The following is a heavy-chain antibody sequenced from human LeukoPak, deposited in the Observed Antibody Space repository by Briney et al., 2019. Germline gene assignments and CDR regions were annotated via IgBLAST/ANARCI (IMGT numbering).Heavy chain of an antibody. V-gene: IGHV3-21*01. CDR3: ARDYQGGFAP. CDR2: ISSGSSYK. D-gene: IGHD2-2*01. CDR1: GFTFSSYS. Sequence: PGGSLRLSCAASGFTFSSYSVNWVRQAPGKGLEWVSSISSGSSYKYYADSAKGRFTISRDNTKNSLYLQMNTLRAEDTAVYYCARDYQGGFAPWGQGTLVTDSS. J-gene: IGHJ5*02.